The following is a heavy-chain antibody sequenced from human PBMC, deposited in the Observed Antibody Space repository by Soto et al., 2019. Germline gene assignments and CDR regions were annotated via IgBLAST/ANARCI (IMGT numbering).Heavy chain of an antibody. CDR2: ISGSGGST. Sequence: ESGGGLVQPGGSLRLSCAASGFTFSSYAMSWVRQAPGKGLEWVSAISGSGGSTYYADSVKGRFTISRDNSKNTLYLQMNSLRAEDTAVYYCARSYYDFWSGYYSDYFDYWGQGTLVTVSS. D-gene: IGHD3-3*01. J-gene: IGHJ4*02. CDR1: GFTFSSYA. CDR3: ARSYYDFWSGYYSDYFDY. V-gene: IGHV3-23*01.